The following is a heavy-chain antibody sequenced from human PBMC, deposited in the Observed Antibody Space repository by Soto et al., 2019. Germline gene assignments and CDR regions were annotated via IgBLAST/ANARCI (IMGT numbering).Heavy chain of an antibody. CDR1: GFTFSSYA. V-gene: IGHV3-30-3*01. CDR3: ARDRYYYGMDV. J-gene: IGHJ6*02. Sequence: GGSLRLSCAASGFTFSSYAMHWVRQAPGKGLEWVAVISYDGSNKYYADSVKGRFTISRDNSKNTLYLQMNSLRAEDTAVYYCARDRYYYGMDVWGQGTKVTVSS. CDR2: ISYDGSNK.